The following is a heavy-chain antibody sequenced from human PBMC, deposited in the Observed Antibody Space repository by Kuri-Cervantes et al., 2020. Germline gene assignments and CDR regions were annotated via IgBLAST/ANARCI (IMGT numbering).Heavy chain of an antibody. CDR3: AKEAVATEYYYYMDV. J-gene: IGHJ6*03. D-gene: IGHD5-12*01. CDR1: GFTFSTYT. CDR2: ITGDGSGT. V-gene: IGHV3-64*02. Sequence: GGSLRLSCAASGFTFSTYTIHWVRQAPGKGLEYVSAITGDGSGTFYAGSVRGRFTISRDNSKNTLYLQMNSLRVEDRAVYHCAKEAVATEYYYYMDVWGKGTTVTVSS.